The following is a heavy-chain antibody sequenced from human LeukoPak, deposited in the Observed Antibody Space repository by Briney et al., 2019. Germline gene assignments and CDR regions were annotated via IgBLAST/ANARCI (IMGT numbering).Heavy chain of an antibody. V-gene: IGHV4-59*01. D-gene: IGHD3-9*01. CDR2: IYYSGST. Sequence: PSETLSLTCTVSGGSISSYYWSWIRQPPGKGLEWIGYIYYSGSTNYNPSPKSRVTISVDTSKNQFSLKLSSVTAADTAVYYCARAGGYYDILTGYSLLLDYWGQGTLVTVSS. CDR3: ARAGGYYDILTGYSLLLDY. J-gene: IGHJ4*02. CDR1: GGSISSYY.